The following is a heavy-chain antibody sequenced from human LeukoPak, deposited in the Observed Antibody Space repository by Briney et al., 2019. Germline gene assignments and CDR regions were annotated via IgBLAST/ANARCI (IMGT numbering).Heavy chain of an antibody. CDR1: GFTFSDYY. J-gene: IGHJ4*02. V-gene: IGHV3-11*01. CDR3: QRVGHMGARPLDY. D-gene: IGHD1-26*01. CDR2: ISSSGSTI. Sequence: GGSLRLSCAASGFTFSDYYMSWIRQAPGKGLEWVSHISSSGSTIYYADSVKGRFTISMDNAKNSLYMHMKILRAKNTDAYYCQRVGHMGARPLDYWGQGPLVSVSS.